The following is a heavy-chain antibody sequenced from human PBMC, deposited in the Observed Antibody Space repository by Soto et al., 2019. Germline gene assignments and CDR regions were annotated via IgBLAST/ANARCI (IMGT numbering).Heavy chain of an antibody. CDR2: IWYDGSNK. CDR1: GFTFSSYG. V-gene: IGHV3-33*01. D-gene: IGHD2-21*01. Sequence: GGSLRLSCAASGFTFSSYGMHWVRQAPGKGLEWVAVIWYDGSNKYYADSVKGRFTISRDNSKNTLYLQMNSLRAEDTAVYYCLRDMQLWRLYSCGQGTLVPVSS. CDR3: LRDMQLWRLYS. J-gene: IGHJ4*02.